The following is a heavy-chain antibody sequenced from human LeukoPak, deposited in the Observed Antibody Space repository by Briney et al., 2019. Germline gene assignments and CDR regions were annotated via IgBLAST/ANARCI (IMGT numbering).Heavy chain of an antibody. V-gene: IGHV3-23*01. Sequence: PGGSLRLSCAASGFTFSNYGMNWVRQAPGKGLEWVSRISGTGGTTFYADSVKGRFTISRDNSKNTLYLQMNSMRAEDTAVYYCANRLAMTGTYHFDYWGQGTLVTVSS. J-gene: IGHJ4*02. CDR2: ISGTGGTT. D-gene: IGHD6-19*01. CDR1: GFTFSNYG. CDR3: ANRLAMTGTYHFDY.